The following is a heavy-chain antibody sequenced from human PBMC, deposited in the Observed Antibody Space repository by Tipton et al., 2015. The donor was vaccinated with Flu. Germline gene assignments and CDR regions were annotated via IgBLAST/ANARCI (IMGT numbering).Heavy chain of an antibody. J-gene: IGHJ6*02. Sequence: QLVQSGAEVRKPGASVKVSCKASGYTFTSYGISWVRQAPGRGLEWMGWISAYNGNTNYAQKLQGRVTMTTDTSTSTAYMELRSLRSDDTAVYYCARDGNRYYDFIYYYYGMDVWGQGTTVTVSS. V-gene: IGHV1-18*01. CDR2: ISAYNGNT. CDR1: GYTFTSYG. CDR3: ARDGNRYYDFIYYYYGMDV. D-gene: IGHD3-3*01.